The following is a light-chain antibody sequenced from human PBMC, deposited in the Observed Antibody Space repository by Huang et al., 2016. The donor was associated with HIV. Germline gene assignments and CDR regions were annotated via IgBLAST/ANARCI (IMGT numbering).Light chain of an antibody. J-gene: IGKJ1*01. Sequence: EIVMTQSPATLSVSPGDIATLSCRAGQKINTNLAWYQQRPGKPPRLLIYATSTRATGVPAGFSGSGSGTDFTLTISGLQSEDFAVYYCQQYNNWPRTFGQGTKVEI. V-gene: IGKV3-15*01. CDR3: QQYNNWPRT. CDR2: ATS. CDR1: QKINTN.